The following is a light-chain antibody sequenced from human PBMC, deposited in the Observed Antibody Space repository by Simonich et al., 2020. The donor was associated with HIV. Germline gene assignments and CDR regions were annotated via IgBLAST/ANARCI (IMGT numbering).Light chain of an antibody. J-gene: IGKJ2*01. CDR3: QQCHSHPHT. V-gene: IGKV4-1*01. CDR2: WAS. CDR1: QSVLYSSNNKNF. Sequence: DIVMTQSPDSLAVSLGERATINFKSSQSVLYSSNNKNFVAGYQQKPGQPPKLLMYWASTLESGVPDRFSGSGSGTDFTLTISSLQAEDVAVYFCQQCHSHPHTFGQGTKLEIK.